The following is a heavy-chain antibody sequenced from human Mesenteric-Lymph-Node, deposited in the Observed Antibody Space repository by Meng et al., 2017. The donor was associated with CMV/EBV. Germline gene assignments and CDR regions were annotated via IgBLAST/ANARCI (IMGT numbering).Heavy chain of an antibody. CDR3: AKSSDSSGYYYDY. V-gene: IGHV3-23*03. J-gene: IGHJ4*02. Sequence: GGSLRLSCAASGFTVIINYMSWVRQAPGKGLEWVSVIYSGGSSTYYADSVKGRFTISRDNSKNTLYLQMNSLRAEDTAVYYCAKSSDSSGYYYDYWGQGTLVTVSS. CDR1: GFTVIINY. CDR2: IYSGGSST. D-gene: IGHD3-22*01.